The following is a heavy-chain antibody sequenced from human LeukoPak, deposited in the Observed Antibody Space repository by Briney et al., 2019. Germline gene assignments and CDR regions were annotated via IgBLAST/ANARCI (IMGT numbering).Heavy chain of an antibody. V-gene: IGHV4-31*03. D-gene: IGHD2-2*01. CDR2: IYYSGST. Sequence: PSETLSLTCTVSGGSISSGGYYWSWIRQHPGKGLEWTGYIYYSGSTYCNPSLKSRVTISVDTSKNQFSLKLSSVTAADTAVYYCARARQDIVVVPADNWFDPWGQGTLVTVSS. J-gene: IGHJ5*02. CDR1: GGSISSGGYY. CDR3: ARARQDIVVVPADNWFDP.